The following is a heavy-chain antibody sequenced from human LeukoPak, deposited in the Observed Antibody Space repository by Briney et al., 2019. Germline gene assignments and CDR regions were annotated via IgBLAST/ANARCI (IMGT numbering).Heavy chain of an antibody. CDR3: ARDSGYDSSGYLRECPDY. CDR1: GYTFTNYY. J-gene: IGHJ4*02. Sequence: ASVKVSCKASGYTFTNYYMHWVRQAPGQGLEWMGIINPSGGSTSYAQKFQGRVTMTRDTSTSTVYMELSSLRSEDTAVYYCARDSGYDSSGYLRECPDYWGQGTLVTVSS. V-gene: IGHV1-46*01. D-gene: IGHD3-22*01. CDR2: INPSGGST.